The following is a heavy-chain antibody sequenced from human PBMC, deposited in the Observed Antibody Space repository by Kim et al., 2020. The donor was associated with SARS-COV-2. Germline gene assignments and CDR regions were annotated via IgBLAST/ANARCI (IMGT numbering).Heavy chain of an antibody. Sequence: GGSLRLSCAASGFTFSNAWMAWVRQAPGKGLEWVGRIKSKTDIGTSDTATIEYAAPVKGRFTISRDDSKNTLYLQMNSLKTEDTAVYYCTTDRKWELHDFDYWGQGTLVTVS. CDR3: TTDRKWELHDFDY. CDR1: GFTFSNAW. CDR2: IKSKTDIGTSDTATI. V-gene: IGHV3-15*01. J-gene: IGHJ4*02. D-gene: IGHD1-26*01.